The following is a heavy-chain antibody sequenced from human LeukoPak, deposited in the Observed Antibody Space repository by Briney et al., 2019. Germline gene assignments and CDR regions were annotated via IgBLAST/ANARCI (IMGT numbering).Heavy chain of an antibody. D-gene: IGHD6-13*01. CDR2: INHSGSS. J-gene: IGHJ6*04. CDR1: GGSFSGYY. Sequence: NPSETLSLTCAVYGGSFSGYYWSWIRQPPGKGLEGIEEINHSGSSNYNPSLKSRVNISVDTSKNQFSLKLSSVTAADTAVYYCARALIAAAFYGMDVWGKGTTVTVSS. V-gene: IGHV4-34*01. CDR3: ARALIAAAFYGMDV.